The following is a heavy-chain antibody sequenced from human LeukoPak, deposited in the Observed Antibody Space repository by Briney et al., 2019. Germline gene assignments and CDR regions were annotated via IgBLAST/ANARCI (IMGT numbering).Heavy chain of an antibody. J-gene: IGHJ3*02. CDR1: GGSFSGYY. Sequence: SETLSLTCAVYGGSFSGYYWSWIRQPPGKGLEWIGEINHSGSTNYNPSLKSRVTISVDTSKNQFSLKLSSVSAADTAVYYCARRRRIVGATPGAFDIWGQGTMVTVSS. CDR2: INHSGST. V-gene: IGHV4-34*01. D-gene: IGHD1-26*01. CDR3: ARRRRIVGATPGAFDI.